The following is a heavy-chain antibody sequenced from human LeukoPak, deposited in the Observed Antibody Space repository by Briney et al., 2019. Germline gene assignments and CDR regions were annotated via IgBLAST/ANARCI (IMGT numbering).Heavy chain of an antibody. J-gene: IGHJ3*02. V-gene: IGHV1-69*01. CDR3: ARDLGEGGAFDI. Sequence: SVKVSCKXSGGTLSSYAISWVRQAPGQGLEWMGGILPFFGTANYAQKFQDRVTITADESTSTAYMELSSLRSEDTAMYFCARDLGEGGAFDIWGQGTMVTVSS. CDR1: GGTLSSYA. D-gene: IGHD3-16*01. CDR2: ILPFFGTA.